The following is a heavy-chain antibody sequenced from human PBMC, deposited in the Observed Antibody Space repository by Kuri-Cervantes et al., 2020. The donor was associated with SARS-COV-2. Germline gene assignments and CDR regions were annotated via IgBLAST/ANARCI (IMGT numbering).Heavy chain of an antibody. V-gene: IGHV1-69*10. J-gene: IGHJ4*02. CDR1: GGTFSSYA. CDR2: IIPIFGIA. Sequence: SVKVSCKASGGTFSSYAISWVRQAPGQGLEWMGGIIPIFGIANYAQKFQGRVTITADKSTSTAYMELSSLRAEDTAVYYCARGFIAAAAPYFDYWGQGTLVTVSS. CDR3: ARGFIAAAAPYFDY. D-gene: IGHD6-13*01.